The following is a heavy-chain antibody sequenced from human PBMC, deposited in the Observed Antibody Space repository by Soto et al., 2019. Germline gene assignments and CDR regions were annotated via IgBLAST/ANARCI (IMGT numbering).Heavy chain of an antibody. CDR2: ISSSGSTT. V-gene: IGHV3-48*03. CDR1: GFTFYTYE. CDR3: ATRSGGGGAFDF. J-gene: IGHJ3*01. D-gene: IGHD3-10*01. Sequence: EVQLVESGGGLVQPGGSLRLSCAASGFTFYTYEMNWVRQAPGKGLEWVSYISSSGSTTYYADSVKGRFTISRDNAKNSLDLQRTGLRAEDTAIYYCATRSGGGGAFDFWGQGTMVTVSS.